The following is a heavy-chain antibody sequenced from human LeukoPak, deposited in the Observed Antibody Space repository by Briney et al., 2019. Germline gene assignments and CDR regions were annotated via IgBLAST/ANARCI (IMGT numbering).Heavy chain of an antibody. J-gene: IGHJ4*02. CDR3: ARDAHGYDISGPRFDY. CDR2: ISGSGGST. CDR1: GFTFSSYA. D-gene: IGHD3-22*01. Sequence: QAGGSLRLSCAASGFTFSSYAMSWVRQAPGKGLEWVSAISGSGGSTYYADSVKGRFTISRDNSKNTLYLQMNSLRAEDTGVYNCARDAHGYDISGPRFDYWGQGTLVTVSS. V-gene: IGHV3-23*01.